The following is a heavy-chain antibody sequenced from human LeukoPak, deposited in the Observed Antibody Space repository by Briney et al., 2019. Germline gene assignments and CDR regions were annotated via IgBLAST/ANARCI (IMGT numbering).Heavy chain of an antibody. CDR2: IYTSGST. V-gene: IGHV4-4*09. Sequence: PSGTLCLTCTVSGGSISSYYWSWIRQPPGKGLEWIGYIYTSGSTNYNPSLKSRVTISVDTSKNQFSLKLSSVTAADTAVYYCARLLRRSGYFYDYYYYMDVWGKGTTVTVSS. J-gene: IGHJ6*03. D-gene: IGHD3-22*01. CDR3: ARLLRRSGYFYDYYYYMDV. CDR1: GGSISSYY.